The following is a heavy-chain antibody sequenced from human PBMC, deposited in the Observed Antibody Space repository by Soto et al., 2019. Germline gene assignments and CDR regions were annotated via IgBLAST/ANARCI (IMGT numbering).Heavy chain of an antibody. D-gene: IGHD6-19*01. CDR3: ATHDSSGWYGYFQR. CDR1: GGTFSSYA. Sequence: QVQLVQSGAEVKKPGSSVKVSCKASGGTFSSYAFSWVRQAPGQGLEWMGGIIPLYGTPTYAQKFQGRVAITADEFTSTAYVELSRLRSEDTAVYFCATHDSSGWYGYFQRWGQGTLVTVSS. J-gene: IGHJ1*01. V-gene: IGHV1-69*01. CDR2: IIPLYGTP.